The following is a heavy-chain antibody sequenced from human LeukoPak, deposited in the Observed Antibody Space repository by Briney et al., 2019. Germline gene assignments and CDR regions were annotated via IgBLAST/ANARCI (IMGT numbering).Heavy chain of an antibody. CDR1: GFTFSRYA. J-gene: IGHJ4*02. V-gene: IGHV3-23*01. D-gene: IGHD3-10*01. CDR3: AKDQGSGSPFDY. Sequence: GGSLRLSCAASGFTFSRYAMRWVRQAPGKGLEWVSAISGSGGSSYYADSVKGRFTISRDNSKNTLYLQMNSLRAEDTAVYYCAKDQGSGSPFDYWGQGTLVTVSS. CDR2: ISGSGGSS.